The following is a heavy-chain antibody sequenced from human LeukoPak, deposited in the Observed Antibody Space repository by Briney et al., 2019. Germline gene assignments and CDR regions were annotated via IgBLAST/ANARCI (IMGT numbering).Heavy chain of an antibody. D-gene: IGHD3-22*01. Sequence: PSETLSLTCTVSGGSISSSSYFWGCIRQPPGKGLEWSGRIYHSGSTYYNPSLKSRVTLSVDSSKNQFYLKLSSVIAADTAVYYCTRPPPRRRGFYDSSGYGYYFDYWGQGTLVTVSS. CDR3: TRPPPRRRGFYDSSGYGYYFDY. J-gene: IGHJ4*02. CDR2: IYHSGST. CDR1: GGSISSSSYF. V-gene: IGHV4-39*01.